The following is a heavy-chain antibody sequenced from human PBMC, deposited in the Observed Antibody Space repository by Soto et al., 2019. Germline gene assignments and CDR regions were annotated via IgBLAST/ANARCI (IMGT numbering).Heavy chain of an antibody. J-gene: IGHJ4*02. CDR1: GTSISSTDYY. V-gene: IGHV4-39*01. D-gene: IGHD6-25*01. Sequence: QLQLQESGPGLVKPSETLSLTCTVSGTSISSTDYYWGWIRQPPGKGLEWITSIYYTGMTYYNPSPKRRVTISVDTSKNQFSLKLSSVTAADRAVYYCATGPSSGNGYRQFDYLGQGTLVTVSS. CDR3: ATGPSSGNGYRQFDY. CDR2: IYYTGMT.